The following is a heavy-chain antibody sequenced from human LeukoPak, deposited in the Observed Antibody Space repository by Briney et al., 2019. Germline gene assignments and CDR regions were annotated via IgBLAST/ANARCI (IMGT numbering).Heavy chain of an antibody. Sequence: SVKVSCKASGGTFSSYAISWVRQAPGQGLEWMGGIIPIFGTANYAQKFQGRVTITADESTSTAYVELSSLRSEDTAVYYCARVPYCSGGSCLLRGYYFDYWGQGTLVTVSS. D-gene: IGHD2-15*01. CDR3: ARVPYCSGGSCLLRGYYFDY. CDR1: GGTFSSYA. J-gene: IGHJ4*02. V-gene: IGHV1-69*13. CDR2: IIPIFGTA.